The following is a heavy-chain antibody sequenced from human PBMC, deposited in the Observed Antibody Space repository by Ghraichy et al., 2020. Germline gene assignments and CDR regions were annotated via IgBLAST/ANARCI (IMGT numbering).Heavy chain of an antibody. CDR2: VSGSSSSV. J-gene: IGHJ4*02. Sequence: GSLTLSCAASGFTFSSYAMNWVRQAPGKGLEWVSYVSGSSSSVYYADSVKGRFTISRDNAKNSLYLQMDSLRDEDTAVYYCARDATSSAWGFDYWGQGALVTVSS. CDR3: ARDATSSAWGFDY. V-gene: IGHV3-48*02. CDR1: GFTFSSYA. D-gene: IGHD6-19*01.